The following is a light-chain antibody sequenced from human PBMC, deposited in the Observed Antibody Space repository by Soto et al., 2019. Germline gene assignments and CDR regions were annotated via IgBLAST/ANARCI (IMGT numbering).Light chain of an antibody. V-gene: IGLV2-14*03. CDR1: SSDVGGYNY. Sequence: QSVLTQPASVSGSPGQSITISCTGTSSDVGGYNYVSWYQQHPGKAPKLMIYDVANRPSGVSNRFSGSKSGNTASLTISGLQAEDEAEYYCTSYTSSSTLILGGGTKVTVL. CDR3: TSYTSSSTLI. J-gene: IGLJ2*01. CDR2: DVA.